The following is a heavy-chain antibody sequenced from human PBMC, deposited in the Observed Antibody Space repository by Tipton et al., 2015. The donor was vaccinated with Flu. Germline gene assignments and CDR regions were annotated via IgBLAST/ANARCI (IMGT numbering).Heavy chain of an antibody. J-gene: IGHJ4*02. D-gene: IGHD3-16*02. CDR3: ARDPGYDYIWGSYRLDY. Sequence: QVQLVQSGAEVKKPGASVKVSCKASGYTFTSYGISWVRQAPGQGLEWMGWISAYNGNTNYAQKLQARVTMTTDTSTSTAYMEVRSLRSDDTAVYYCARDPGYDYIWGSYRLDYWGQGTLVTVSS. CDR2: ISAYNGNT. CDR1: GYTFTSYG. V-gene: IGHV1-18*01.